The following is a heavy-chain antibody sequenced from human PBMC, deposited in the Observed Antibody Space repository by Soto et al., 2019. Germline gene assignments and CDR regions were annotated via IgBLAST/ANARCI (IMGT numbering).Heavy chain of an antibody. J-gene: IGHJ4*02. CDR1: GGSISNYF. CDR3: ARGGQDFWSGPFDY. CDR2: IDNSGST. V-gene: IGHV4-4*07. D-gene: IGHD3-3*01. Sequence: SETLSLTCTVSGGSISNYFCNWIRQPAGKGLEWIGRIDNSGSTNYNPSLKSRITMSADTSRNQFSLKLNSVTAADTAVYYCARGGQDFWSGPFDYWGKGALVTV.